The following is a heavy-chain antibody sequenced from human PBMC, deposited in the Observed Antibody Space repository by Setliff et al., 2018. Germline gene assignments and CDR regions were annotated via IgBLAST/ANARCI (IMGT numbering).Heavy chain of an antibody. CDR1: GASVSSHY. CDR3: ARMTGFLYTDV. D-gene: IGHD3-3*01. Sequence: SETLSLTCNVSGASVSSHYWDWIRQPPGKGLEWIGFISYSGITTYNVSLKSRVSISVDTSKNQLSLTLSSVTAADTAVYYCARMTGFLYTDVWGKGTTVTVSS. J-gene: IGHJ6*03. V-gene: IGHV4-59*08. CDR2: ISYSGIT.